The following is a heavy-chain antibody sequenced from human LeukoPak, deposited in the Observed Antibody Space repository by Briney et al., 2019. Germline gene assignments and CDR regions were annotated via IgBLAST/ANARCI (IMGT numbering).Heavy chain of an antibody. CDR3: ARDASYGDYDSNDAFDI. J-gene: IGHJ3*02. Sequence: GGSLKLSCAASGFTFSSYSMNWVRQAPVKGLEWVSSISSSSSYIYCADSVKGRFTISRDNAKNSLYLQMNSLRAEDTAVYYCARDASYGDYDSNDAFDIWGQGTMVTVSS. V-gene: IGHV3-21*01. CDR2: ISSSSSYI. D-gene: IGHD4-17*01. CDR1: GFTFSSYS.